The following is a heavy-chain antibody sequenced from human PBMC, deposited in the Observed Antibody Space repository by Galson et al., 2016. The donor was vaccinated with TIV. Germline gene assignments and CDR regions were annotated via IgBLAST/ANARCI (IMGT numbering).Heavy chain of an antibody. D-gene: IGHD3-3*01. CDR3: AKTIDVSGVLINYFYYGMDV. Sequence: SLRLSCAASGFTFSDFAMHWVRQAPGKGLEWVSSIGATGGSTYYAGSVKGRFTTSRDNSNDHLSLQMSSLRAEDTAVHYCAKTIDVSGVLINYFYYGMDVWGHGTTVTVSS. CDR1: GFTFSDFA. V-gene: IGHV3-23*01. J-gene: IGHJ6*02. CDR2: IGATGGST.